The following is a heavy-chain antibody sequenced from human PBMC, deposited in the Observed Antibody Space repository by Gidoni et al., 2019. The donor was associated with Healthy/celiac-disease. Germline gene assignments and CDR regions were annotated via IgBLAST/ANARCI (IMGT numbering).Heavy chain of an antibody. CDR3: ARGGMLWFGEFSYMDV. D-gene: IGHD3-10*01. CDR2: INHSGST. CDR1: GGSFSGYY. J-gene: IGHJ6*03. V-gene: IGHV4-34*01. Sequence: QVQLQQWGAGLLKPSETLSLTCAVYGGSFSGYYWSWIRQPPGKGLEWIGEINHSGSTNYNPSLKSRVTISVDTSKNQCSLKLSSVTAADTAVYYCARGGMLWFGEFSYMDVWGKGTTVTVSS.